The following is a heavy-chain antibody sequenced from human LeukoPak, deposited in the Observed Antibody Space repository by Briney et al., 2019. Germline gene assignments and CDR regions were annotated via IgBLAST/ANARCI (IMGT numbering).Heavy chain of an antibody. CDR2: ISYDGSKI. CDR3: AKDSFVRDIYRFFDWSFDG. D-gene: IGHD3-9*01. Sequence: GGSLRLSCAASGFGFSSYGMHWVRQAPGKGLEWVAVISYDGSKIYNSDSVKGRFTISRDNSRNTVHLQMNSLRAEDTAVYYCAKDSFVRDIYRFFDWSFDGWGQGTLVTVSS. CDR1: GFGFSSYG. J-gene: IGHJ4*02. V-gene: IGHV3-30*18.